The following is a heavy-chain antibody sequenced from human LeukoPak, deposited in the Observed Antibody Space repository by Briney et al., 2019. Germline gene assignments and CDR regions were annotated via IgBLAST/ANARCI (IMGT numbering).Heavy chain of an antibody. V-gene: IGHV3-33*01. CDR3: ARGGLPAFAYDY. D-gene: IGHD3-10*01. CDR1: GFTFTTYG. Sequence: HPGRSLRLSCAASGFTFTTYGMHWVRQAPGKGLEWVAVIWSDGSNKYYADSVEGRFTISRDNSKNTLYLQMNSLRAEDTAVYYCARGGLPAFAYDYWGQGTLVTVSS. J-gene: IGHJ4*02. CDR2: IWSDGSNK.